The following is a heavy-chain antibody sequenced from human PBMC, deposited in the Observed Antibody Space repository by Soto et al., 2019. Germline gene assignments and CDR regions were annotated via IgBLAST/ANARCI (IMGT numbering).Heavy chain of an antibody. J-gene: IGHJ3*02. Sequence: RASVKVSCKASGGTFSSYAISWVRQAPGQGLEWMGGIIPIFGTANYAQKFQGRVTITADESTSTAYMELSSLRSEDTAVYYCARVGNYYDSPGVFDIWGQGTMVTVSS. CDR2: IIPIFGTA. CDR1: GGTFSSYA. D-gene: IGHD3-22*01. CDR3: ARVGNYYDSPGVFDI. V-gene: IGHV1-69*13.